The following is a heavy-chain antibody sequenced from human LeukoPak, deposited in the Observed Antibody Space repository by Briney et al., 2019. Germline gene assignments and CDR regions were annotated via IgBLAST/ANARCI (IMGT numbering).Heavy chain of an antibody. J-gene: IGHJ6*03. CDR1: GFTVSSNY. Sequence: GGSLRLSCAASGFTVSSNYMSWVRQAPGKGLEWVSVIYSGGSTYYADSVKGRFTISRDNSKNTLYLQMNSLRADDTAVYYCARVRRQLLLSYYYMDVWGKGTTVTISS. D-gene: IGHD2-2*01. CDR3: ARVRRQLLLSYYYMDV. CDR2: IYSGGST. V-gene: IGHV3-53*01.